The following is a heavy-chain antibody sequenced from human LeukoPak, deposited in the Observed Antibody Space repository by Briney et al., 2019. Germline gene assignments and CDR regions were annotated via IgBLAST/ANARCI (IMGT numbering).Heavy chain of an antibody. V-gene: IGHV3-48*03. D-gene: IGHD3-16*02. CDR2: ISSSGSTI. CDR3: ARVSHAFDI. J-gene: IGHJ3*02. CDR1: GFTFSSYE. Sequence: PGGSLRLSCASSGFTFSSYEMNWVRQAPGKGLEWVSYISSSGSTIYYADSVKGRFTISRDNPKNSLYLQMNSLRAEDTAVYYCARVSHAFDIWGQGTMVTVSS.